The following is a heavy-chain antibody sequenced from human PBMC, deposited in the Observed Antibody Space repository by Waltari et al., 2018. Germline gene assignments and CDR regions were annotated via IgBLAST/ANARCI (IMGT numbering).Heavy chain of an antibody. Sequence: QITLKESGPTLVKPTQTLTLTCTFSGFSLRTSGVGVGWIRKPPGKALEWLALIYWDDDKRYIPSLKSRLTITKDTSKKQVVLTITNRDPVDTATYYCAHYIHDQPFEYWGQGTLVTVSS. CDR3: AHYIHDQPFEY. V-gene: IGHV2-5*02. J-gene: IGHJ4*02. D-gene: IGHD1-1*01. CDR2: IYWDDDK. CDR1: GFSLRTSGVG.